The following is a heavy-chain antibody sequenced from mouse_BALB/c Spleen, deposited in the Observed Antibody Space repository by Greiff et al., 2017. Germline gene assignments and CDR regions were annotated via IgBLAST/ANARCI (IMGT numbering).Heavy chain of an antibody. Sequence: QVQLQESGPGLVQPSQSLSITCTVSGFSLTSYGVHWVRQSPGKALEWLGVIWSGGSTDYNAAFISRLSISKDNSKSQVFFKMNSLQANDTAIYYCARNSPAYFLEGRYAMDYWGQGTSVTVSS. CDR1: GFSLTSYG. CDR2: IWSGGST. V-gene: IGHV2-2*02. D-gene: IGHD2-10*01. CDR3: ARNSPAYFLEGRYAMDY. J-gene: IGHJ4*01.